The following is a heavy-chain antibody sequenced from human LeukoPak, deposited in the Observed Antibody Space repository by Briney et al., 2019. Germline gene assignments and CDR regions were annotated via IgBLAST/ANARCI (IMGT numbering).Heavy chain of an antibody. D-gene: IGHD4-11*01. CDR2: IYHSGST. CDR1: GYSIRSGDY. V-gene: IGHV4-38-2*01. J-gene: IGHJ4*02. CDR3: ARNRSLTTTPGFDH. Sequence: KPSETLSLTCAVSGYSIRSGDYWGWIRQSPGKGLEWIGSIYHSGSTHYNPSLKSRVTISVDTSKNQFPLMLSSVTAADTAVYYCARNRSLTTTPGFDHWGQGTLVTVSS.